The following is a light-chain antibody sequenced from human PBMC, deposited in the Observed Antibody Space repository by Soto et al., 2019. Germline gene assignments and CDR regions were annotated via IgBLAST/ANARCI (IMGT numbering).Light chain of an antibody. CDR3: QQYNNWPPVT. CDR2: RAS. CDR1: QSIGTW. V-gene: IGKV1-5*03. J-gene: IGKJ1*01. Sequence: DIQMTQSPSNLSASVGDRVTITCRASQSIGTWLAWYQQKPGQPPKLLIYRASTRESGVPDRLSGSGSGTEFTLTISSLQSEDFAVYYCQQYNNWPPVTFGQGTKVDIK.